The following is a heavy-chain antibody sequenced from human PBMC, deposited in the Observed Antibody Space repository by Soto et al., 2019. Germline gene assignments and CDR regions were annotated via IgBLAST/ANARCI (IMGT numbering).Heavy chain of an antibody. J-gene: IGHJ6*02. CDR2: IIPIFGTA. CDR1: GGTFSSYS. Sequence: QVQLVQSGAEVKKPGSSVKVSCKASGGTFSSYSISWVRQAPGQGREWMGGIIPIFGTANYAQKFQGRVTLTADESTSTAYMELSSLRSEDTAVYYCARPIYGSGSSYYYYGMDVWGQGTTVTVSS. D-gene: IGHD3-10*01. CDR3: ARPIYGSGSSYYYYGMDV. V-gene: IGHV1-69*01.